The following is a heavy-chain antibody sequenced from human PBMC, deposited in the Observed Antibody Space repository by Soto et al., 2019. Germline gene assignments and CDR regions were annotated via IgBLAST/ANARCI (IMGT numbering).Heavy chain of an antibody. CDR3: YKGYPFSGSVFDY. D-gene: IGHD1-26*01. CDR1: GFSFRTTW. J-gene: IGHJ4*02. CDR2: IKSKSAGETT. V-gene: IGHV3-15*05. Sequence: GGSLRLSCAASGFSFRTTWMAWVRQAPGKGLEWVGRIKSKSAGETTDYADPVKGRFTISRDDSKDTLYLHMDSLETGDTAVYYCYKGYPFSGSVFDYWGQGTLVTVSS.